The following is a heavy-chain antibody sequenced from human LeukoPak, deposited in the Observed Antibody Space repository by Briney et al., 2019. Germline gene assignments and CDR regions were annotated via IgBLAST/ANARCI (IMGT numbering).Heavy chain of an antibody. CDR1: GGSISSYY. CDR3: AIRYSSDWYTDAFDI. V-gene: IGHV4-59*08. Sequence: SETLSLTCTVSGGSISSYYWSWIRQPPGKGLEWIGYIYYSGSTNYNPSLKSRVTISVDTSKKQFSLKLSGVTAADTAVYYCAIRYSSDWYTDAFDIWGQGTMVTVSS. J-gene: IGHJ3*02. D-gene: IGHD6-13*01. CDR2: IYYSGST.